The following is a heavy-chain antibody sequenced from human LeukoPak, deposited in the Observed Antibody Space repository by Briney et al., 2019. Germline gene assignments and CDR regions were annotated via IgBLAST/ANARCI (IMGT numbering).Heavy chain of an antibody. D-gene: IGHD3-22*01. J-gene: IGHJ4*02. CDR2: ISGSGGST. V-gene: IGHV3-23*01. CDR3: AKAFGYYDSSGYFIDY. Sequence: PGGSLRLSCTVSGFTVSSNSMSWVRQAPGKGLEWVSAISGSGGSTYYADSVKGRFTISRDNSKNTLYLQMNSLRAEDTAVYYCAKAFGYYDSSGYFIDYWGQGTLVTVSS. CDR1: GFTVSSNS.